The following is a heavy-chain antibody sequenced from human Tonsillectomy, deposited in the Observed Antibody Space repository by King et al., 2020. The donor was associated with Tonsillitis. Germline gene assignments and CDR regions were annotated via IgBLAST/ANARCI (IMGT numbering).Heavy chain of an antibody. CDR2: IYPGDSDS. CDR3: ARQFDAYCGGDFYSGAFDI. CDR1: GYNFTNYW. Sequence: QLVQSGAEVKKPGESLKISCKGSGYNFTNYWIGWVRQMPGKGLEWMAIIYPGDSDSIYSPSFQGQVTISADKSISTAYLQWSSLKASDIAMYYCARQFDAYCGGDFYSGAFDIWGRGTMVTVSS. J-gene: IGHJ3*02. V-gene: IGHV5-51*01. D-gene: IGHD2-21*02.